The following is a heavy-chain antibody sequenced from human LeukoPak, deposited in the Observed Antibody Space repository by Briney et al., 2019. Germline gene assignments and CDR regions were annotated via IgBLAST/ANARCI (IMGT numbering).Heavy chain of an antibody. J-gene: IGHJ4*02. D-gene: IGHD6-19*01. CDR3: ERDPSEYEWQRGWYRDF. CDR2: ISSSSSYI. V-gene: IGHV3-21*01. Sequence: PGGSLRLSCAASGFTFSSYSMNWVRQAPGKGLEWVSSISSSSSYIYYADSVKGRFTISRDNAKNSLYLQMNSLRAEDTAVYYCERDPSEYEWQRGWYRDFWGQGSQVTVSS. CDR1: GFTFSSYS.